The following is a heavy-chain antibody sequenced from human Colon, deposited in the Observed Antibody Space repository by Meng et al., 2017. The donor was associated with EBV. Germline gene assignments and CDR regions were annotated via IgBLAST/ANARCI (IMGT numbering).Heavy chain of an antibody. CDR3: ARRTTVNLRSFDS. D-gene: IGHD4-17*01. CDR1: GGSFSGYY. V-gene: IGHV4-34*01. CDR2: INHSGST. Sequence: QVRIQKWGAVLLKPSETLSPTAAVPGGSFSGYYWSWIRQAPGKGLEWIGEINHSGSTKFNPSLESRVSISVDTSENQVSLKLTSVTAADTAVYYCARRTTVNLRSFDSWGQGTLVTVSS. J-gene: IGHJ4*02.